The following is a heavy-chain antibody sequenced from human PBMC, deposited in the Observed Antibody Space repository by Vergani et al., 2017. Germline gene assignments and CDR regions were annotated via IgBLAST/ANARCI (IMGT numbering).Heavy chain of an antibody. CDR1: GGSISSGGYY. V-gene: IGHV4-31*03. CDR3: ARVSRKSRGDFDP. Sequence: QVQLQQWGAGLLKPSETLSLTCTVSGGSISSGGYYWSWIRQHPGKGLEWIGYIYYSGSTYYNPSLKSRVTISVDTSKNQFSLKLSSVTAADTAVYYCARVSRKSRGDFDPWGQGTLVTVSS. D-gene: IGHD3-16*01. J-gene: IGHJ5*02. CDR2: IYYSGST.